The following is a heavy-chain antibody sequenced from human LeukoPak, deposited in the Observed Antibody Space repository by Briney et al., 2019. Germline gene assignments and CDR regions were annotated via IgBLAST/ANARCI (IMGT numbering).Heavy chain of an antibody. CDR2: IYYSGTA. CDR1: GGSISNNNYH. J-gene: IGHJ4*02. D-gene: IGHD6-13*01. V-gene: IGHV4-39*07. Sequence: SETLSLTRTVSGGSISNNNYHWGWLRQPSGKGLEWIGSIYYSGTAYYNPSLKSRVTKSVDTSKNQFSLNVRSVTAADTAVYFCARYMSAAGYFDYWGQGTLVTVSS. CDR3: ARYMSAAGYFDY.